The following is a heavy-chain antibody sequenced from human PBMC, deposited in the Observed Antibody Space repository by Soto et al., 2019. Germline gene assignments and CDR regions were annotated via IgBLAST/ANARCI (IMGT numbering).Heavy chain of an antibody. CDR3: AHSIVATTGGYFDY. CDR1: GFSLSTSGVG. D-gene: IGHD5-12*01. J-gene: IGHJ4*02. CDR2: IYWDDDK. V-gene: IGHV2-5*02. Sequence: QITLKESGPSLVKPTQTLTLTCTFSGFSLSTSGVGVGWIRQPPGKALEWLALIYWDDDKRYSPSLKSRLTNTTDTSKNQAVLTMTTMDPVDTATYYCAHSIVATTGGYFDYWGQGTLVTASS.